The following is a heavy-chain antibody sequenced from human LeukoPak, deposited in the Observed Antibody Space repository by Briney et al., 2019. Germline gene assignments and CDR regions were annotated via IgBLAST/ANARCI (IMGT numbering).Heavy chain of an antibody. V-gene: IGHV3-7*01. CDR2: IKQDGSEK. Sequence: GGSLRLSCAASGFTFSTYWMNWVRQAPGKGLEWVANIKQDGSEKYYVDSVKGRFTISRDNAKNSLYLQMNRVRAEDTAVYYCARANYDFWSGYGGYYYYYMDVWGKGTTVTVSS. J-gene: IGHJ6*03. CDR3: ARANYDFWSGYGGYYYYYMDV. CDR1: GFTFSTYW. D-gene: IGHD3-3*01.